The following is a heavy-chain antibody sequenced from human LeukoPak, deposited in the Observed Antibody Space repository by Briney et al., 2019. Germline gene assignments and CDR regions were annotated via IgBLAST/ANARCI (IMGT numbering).Heavy chain of an antibody. V-gene: IGHV1-69*13. CDR3: ASLEAHYYDSSGYYLDY. CDR2: IIPIFGTA. D-gene: IGHD3-22*01. CDR1: GGTFSSYA. Sequence: SVKVSCKASGGTFSSYAISWARQAPGQGLEWMGGIIPIFGTANYAQKFQGRVTITADESTSTAYMELSSLRSEDTAVYYCASLEAHYYDSSGYYLDYWGQGTLVTVSS. J-gene: IGHJ4*02.